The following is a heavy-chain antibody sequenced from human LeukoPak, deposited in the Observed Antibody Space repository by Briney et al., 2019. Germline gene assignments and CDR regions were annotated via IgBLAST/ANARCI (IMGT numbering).Heavy chain of an antibody. CDR1: RFTFSNSI. CDR2: MSFDGFSK. V-gene: IGHV3-30*03. Sequence: GGSLRLSCASSRFTFSNSIFHWVRQPPGKGLEWVAAMSFDGFSKYYADSVKGRFTISRDDSRSTVDLQLSSLRPDDTAVYYCAREGHTSGYCGCFDNWGQGTAVAVSS. CDR3: AREGHTSGYCGCFDN. D-gene: IGHD3-22*01. J-gene: IGHJ3*02.